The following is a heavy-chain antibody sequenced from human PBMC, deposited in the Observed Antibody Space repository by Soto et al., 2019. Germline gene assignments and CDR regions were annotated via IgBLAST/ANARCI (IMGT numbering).Heavy chain of an antibody. J-gene: IGHJ4*02. CDR2: IKSKTDGGTT. CDR3: TTGGGGSCYSDFDY. Sequence: PGGSLRLSCAASGFTFSNAWMSWVRQAPGKGLEWVGRIKSKTDGGTTDYAAPVKGRFTISGDDSKNTLYLQMNSLKTEDTAVYYCTTGGGGSCYSDFDYWGQGTLVTVSS. CDR1: GFTFSNAW. V-gene: IGHV3-15*01. D-gene: IGHD2-15*01.